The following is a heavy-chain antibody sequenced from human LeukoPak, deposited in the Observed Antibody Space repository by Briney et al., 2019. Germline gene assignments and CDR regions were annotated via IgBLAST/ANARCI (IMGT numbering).Heavy chain of an antibody. CDR1: GYSISSGYY. Sequence: SETLSLTCAVSGYSISSGYYWGWIRQPPGMGLEWIGSIYHSGSTYYNPSLKSRVTISVDTSKNQFSLKLSSVTAADTAVYYCARHRSGSYYTILYYYYYYMDVWGKGTTVTVSS. D-gene: IGHD3-10*01. CDR2: IYHSGST. CDR3: ARHRSGSYYTILYYYYYYMDV. J-gene: IGHJ6*03. V-gene: IGHV4-38-2*01.